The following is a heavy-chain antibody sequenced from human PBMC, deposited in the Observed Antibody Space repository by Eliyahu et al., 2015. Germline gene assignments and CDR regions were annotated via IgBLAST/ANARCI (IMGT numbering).Heavy chain of an antibody. CDR3: ARGWSSSAWYVGPGY. J-gene: IGHJ4*02. CDR1: GGSFSGYY. V-gene: IGHV4-34*01. CDR2: INHSGST. Sequence: QVQLQQWGAGLLKPSETLSLTCAVYGGSFSGYYWSWIRQPPGKGLEWIGEINHSGSTNYNPSLKSRVTISVDTSKNQFSLKLSSVTAADTAVYYCARGWSSSAWYVGPGYWGQGTLVTVSS. D-gene: IGHD6-19*01.